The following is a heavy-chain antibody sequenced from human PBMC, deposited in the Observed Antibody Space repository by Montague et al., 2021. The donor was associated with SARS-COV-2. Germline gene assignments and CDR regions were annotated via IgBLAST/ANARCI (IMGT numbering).Heavy chain of an antibody. CDR2: IDWDDDK. D-gene: IGHD3-10*01. CDR3: ARTYYYGSGSYYTYYFDY. V-gene: IGHV2-70*01. Sequence: PPLEKPTQTLTLTCTFSGFSLSTSGMCVSWIRQPPGKALEWLALIDWDDDKYYSTSLKTRLTISKDTSKNQVVLTMTNMDPVDTATYYCARTYYYGSGSYYTYYFDYWGQGTLVTVSS. J-gene: IGHJ4*02. CDR1: GFSLSTSGMC.